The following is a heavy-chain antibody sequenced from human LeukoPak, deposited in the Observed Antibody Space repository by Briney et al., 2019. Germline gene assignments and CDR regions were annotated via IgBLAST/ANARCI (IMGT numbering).Heavy chain of an antibody. V-gene: IGHV1-18*01. CDR3: ASFPSTRLFDGMDV. D-gene: IGHD6-6*01. J-gene: IGHJ6*02. Sequence: ASVKVSCKASGYTFTSYGISWVRQAPGQGLEWMGWISAYNGNTNYAQKLQGRVTITRDTSASTAYMELSSLRSEDTAVYYCASFPSTRLFDGMDVWGQGTTVTVSS. CDR2: ISAYNGNT. CDR1: GYTFTSYG.